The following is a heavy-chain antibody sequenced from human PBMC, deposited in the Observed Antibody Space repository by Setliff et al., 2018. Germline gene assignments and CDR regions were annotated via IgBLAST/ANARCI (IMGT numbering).Heavy chain of an antibody. Sequence: SGPTLVNPTQTLTLTCTFSGFSLTTGGMCVSWIRQPPGKALEWLARIDWDDDKYYSASLKTRLTVSRDIPKNQVVLTMTNMDPVGTATYYCAHKSGSYSSMDYWGQGTLVTVSS. CDR3: AHKSGSYSSMDY. CDR2: IDWDDDK. CDR1: GFSLTTGGMC. D-gene: IGHD1-26*01. V-gene: IGHV2-70*12. J-gene: IGHJ4*02.